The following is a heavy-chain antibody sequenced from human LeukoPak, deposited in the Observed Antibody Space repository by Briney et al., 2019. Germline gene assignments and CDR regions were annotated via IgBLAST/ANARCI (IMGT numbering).Heavy chain of an antibody. J-gene: IGHJ4*02. Sequence: PSETLPLTCTVSGGSISSSSYYWGWIRQPPGKGLEWIGYIYYSGSTNYNPSLKSRVTISVDTSKNQFSLKLTSVTAADTAVYYCARGIVLMVYATFDYWGQGTLVTVSS. CDR1: GGSISSSSYY. CDR3: ARGIVLMVYATFDY. CDR2: IYYSGST. V-gene: IGHV4-61*05. D-gene: IGHD2-8*01.